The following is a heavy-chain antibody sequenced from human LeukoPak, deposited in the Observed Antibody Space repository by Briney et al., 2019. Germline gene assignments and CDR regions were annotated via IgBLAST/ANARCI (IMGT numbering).Heavy chain of an antibody. V-gene: IGHV3-30*04. CDR2: ISYDGSNK. Sequence: GGSLRLSCAASGFTFSSYAMHWVRKAPGKGLEWVAVISYDGSNKYYADSVKGRFTISRDNAKNSLYLQMNSLRAEDKAVYYCVGGDYWGQGTLVTVSS. J-gene: IGHJ4*02. CDR1: GFTFSSYA. CDR3: VGGDY.